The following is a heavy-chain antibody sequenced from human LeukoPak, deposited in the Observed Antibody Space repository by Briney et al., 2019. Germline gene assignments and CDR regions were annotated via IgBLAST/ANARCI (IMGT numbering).Heavy chain of an antibody. J-gene: IGHJ6*02. Sequence: QPGGSLRLSCAASGFTVSNKYMNWVRQAPGKGLEWVSITYSGDSTYYADSVKGRFTISRDNSKNTVYLQMNSLRVEDTAVYYCAREGGYLDYWSAGPKTYNYHGMDVWGQGTTVTVSS. CDR1: GFTVSNKY. CDR2: TYSGDST. CDR3: AREGGYLDYWSAGPKTYNYHGMDV. V-gene: IGHV3-66*02. D-gene: IGHD3-3*01.